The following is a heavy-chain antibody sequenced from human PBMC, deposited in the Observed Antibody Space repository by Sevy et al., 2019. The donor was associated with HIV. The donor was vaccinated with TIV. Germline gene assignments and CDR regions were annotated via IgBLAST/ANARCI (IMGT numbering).Heavy chain of an antibody. Sequence: GGSLRLSCAASGFTFSTYTMHWVRQAPGKGLEWVSSITSSSSHIYYTDSVRGRFTISRDNAKISLYLQMNSLRAEDTAVYYCAREYSYFDHWGQGTLVTVSS. CDR2: ITSSSSHI. CDR1: GFTFSTYT. V-gene: IGHV3-21*04. J-gene: IGHJ4*02. D-gene: IGHD4-4*01. CDR3: AREYSYFDH.